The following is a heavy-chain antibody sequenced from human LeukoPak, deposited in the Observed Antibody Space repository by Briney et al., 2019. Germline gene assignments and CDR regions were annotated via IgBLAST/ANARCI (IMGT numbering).Heavy chain of an antibody. D-gene: IGHD3-22*01. Sequence: GGSLRLPCAASGFTFSSCSMNWVRQAPGKGLEWVSYISSSSSTIYYADSVKGRFIISRDNAKNSLYLQMNSLRAEDTAVYYCARDRDSSGYYHGYWGQGTLVTVSS. CDR3: ARDRDSSGYYHGY. J-gene: IGHJ4*02. V-gene: IGHV3-48*01. CDR2: ISSSSSTI. CDR1: GFTFSSCS.